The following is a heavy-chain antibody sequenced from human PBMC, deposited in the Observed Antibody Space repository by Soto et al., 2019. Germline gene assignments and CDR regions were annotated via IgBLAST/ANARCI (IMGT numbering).Heavy chain of an antibody. D-gene: IGHD6-19*01. CDR3: ARDFSLQWLHWFDP. Sequence: SVKFSCKASGGTFSSYAISWVRQAPGQGLEWMGGIIPIFGTANYAQKFQGRATITADESTSTAYMELSSLRSEDTAVYYCARDFSLQWLHWFDPWGQGTLVTVSS. J-gene: IGHJ5*02. V-gene: IGHV1-69*13. CDR2: IIPIFGTA. CDR1: GGTFSSYA.